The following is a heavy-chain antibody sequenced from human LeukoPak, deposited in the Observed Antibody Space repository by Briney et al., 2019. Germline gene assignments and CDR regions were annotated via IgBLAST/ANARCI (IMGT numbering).Heavy chain of an antibody. CDR1: GFTFSSYT. J-gene: IGHJ4*02. V-gene: IGHV3-21*01. CDR2: ISGSNSYI. Sequence: GKSLRLSCAASGFTFSSYTMHWIRQAPGKGLEWVSSISGSNSYIFYADSVKGRFTVSRDNAKDSLYLQMNSLRAEDTAVYYCARALTTLTYEGYWGQGTLVTVSS. CDR3: ARALTTLTYEGY. D-gene: IGHD1-1*01.